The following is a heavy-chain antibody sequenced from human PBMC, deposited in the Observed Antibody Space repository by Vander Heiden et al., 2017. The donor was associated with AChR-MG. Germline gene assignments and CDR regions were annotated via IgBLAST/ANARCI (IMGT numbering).Heavy chain of an antibody. D-gene: IGHD6-13*01. Sequence: QVQLVESGGGVVQPGRSLRLSCAASGFTFSSYGMHWVRQAPGKGLEWVAVISYDGSNKYYADSVKGRFTISRDNSKNTLYLQMNSLRAEDTAVYYCAKAERKKTATGYYYYMDVWGKGTTVTVSS. CDR2: ISYDGSNK. J-gene: IGHJ6*03. CDR1: GFTFSSYG. V-gene: IGHV3-30*18. CDR3: AKAERKKTATGYYYYMDV.